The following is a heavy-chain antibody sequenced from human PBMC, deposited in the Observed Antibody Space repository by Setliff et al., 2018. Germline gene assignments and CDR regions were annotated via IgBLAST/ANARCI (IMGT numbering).Heavy chain of an antibody. CDR3: AISSLSICSGGNCPNAFDI. D-gene: IGHD2-15*01. CDR2: ISTYNSHT. J-gene: IGHJ3*02. Sequence: GASVKVSCKTSANIFRSYGLSWVRQAPGQGLDWMGWISTYNSHTNYAPKLQGRLTMTTDASTSTAYMELRNLRFDDTAVYYCAISSLSICSGGNCPNAFDIWGQGTMVTVSS. V-gene: IGHV1-18*01. CDR1: ANIFRSYG.